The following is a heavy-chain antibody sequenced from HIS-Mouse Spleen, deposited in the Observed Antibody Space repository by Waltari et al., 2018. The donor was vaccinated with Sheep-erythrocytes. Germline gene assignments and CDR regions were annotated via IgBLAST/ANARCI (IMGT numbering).Heavy chain of an antibody. CDR3: AKDISRNIVVVPAAVGDY. J-gene: IGHJ4*02. V-gene: IGHV3-9*01. CDR1: GLSVEDCD. CDR2: ISWNSGSI. D-gene: IGHD2-2*01. Sequence: EVQLVESGGGWVQPGRCLRLAGGARGLSVEDCDRTGGRQAPGQVLAWVSGISWNSGSIGSADSVKGRFSISRDNAKSSLYLQMNSLRAEDTALYYCAKDISRNIVVVPAAVGDYWGQGTLVTVSS.